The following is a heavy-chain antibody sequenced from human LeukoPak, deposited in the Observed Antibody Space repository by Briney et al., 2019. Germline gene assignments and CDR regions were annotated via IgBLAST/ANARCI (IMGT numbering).Heavy chain of an antibody. CDR2: ISYDGNLK. J-gene: IGHJ4*02. Sequence: PGGSLRLSCAASGFTFSNYAMHWVRQAPGKGLEWVAVISYDGNLKHYGDSVQGRFTISRDNPKNTLYLEMNSLRPEDTAVYYCTKTIDDYLLGYFDHWGQGTLVTVVS. D-gene: IGHD3-16*01. V-gene: IGHV3-30*18. CDR3: TKTIDDYLLGYFDH. CDR1: GFTFSNYA.